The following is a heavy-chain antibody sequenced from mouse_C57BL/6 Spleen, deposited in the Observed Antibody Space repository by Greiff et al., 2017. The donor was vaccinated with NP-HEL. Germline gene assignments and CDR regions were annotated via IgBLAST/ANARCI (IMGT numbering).Heavy chain of an antibody. Sequence: EVQLQQSGAELVRPGASVKLSCTASGFNIKDDYMHWVKQRPEQGLEWIGWIDPENGDTEYASKFQGKATITADTSSNTAYLQLSSLTSEDTAVYYCTRADYDGVDYWGQGTTLTVSS. D-gene: IGHD2-4*01. CDR1: GFNIKDDY. J-gene: IGHJ2*01. CDR3: TRADYDGVDY. V-gene: IGHV14-4*01. CDR2: IDPENGDT.